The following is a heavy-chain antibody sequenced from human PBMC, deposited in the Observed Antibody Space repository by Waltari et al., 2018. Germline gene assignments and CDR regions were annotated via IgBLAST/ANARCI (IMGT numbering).Heavy chain of an antibody. CDR3: AREYSLVGAPDY. J-gene: IGHJ4*02. CDR1: GFPLSIYG. CDR2: IWHKVSNK. V-gene: IGHV3-33*01. D-gene: IGHD1-26*01. Sequence: QVQLVESGGGVVQPGRSLRLSCAASGFPLSIYGMHWARQAPGKGLEWVAVIWHKVSNKHYTDSVKGRFTISRDNSKNTLYLQMDSLRAEDTALYYCAREYSLVGAPDYWGQGTLVTVSS.